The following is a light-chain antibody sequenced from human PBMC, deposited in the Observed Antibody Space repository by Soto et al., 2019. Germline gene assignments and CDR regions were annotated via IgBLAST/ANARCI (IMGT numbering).Light chain of an antibody. CDR2: GAS. J-gene: IGKJ1*01. CDR3: QQYGSSPPWT. Sequence: ILFTQSPGTLSLSPGERSTPSCRAIPSLTTTFLAWYQQKRGQAPTLLIYGASNRASGIPDRFSGSGSGTDFTLTISSLEPEDFAVYVCQQYGSSPPWTFGQGTKVDIK. V-gene: IGKV3-20*01. CDR1: PSLTTTF.